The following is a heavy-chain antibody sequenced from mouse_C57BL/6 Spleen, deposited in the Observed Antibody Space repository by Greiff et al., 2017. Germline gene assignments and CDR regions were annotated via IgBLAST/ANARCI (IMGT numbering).Heavy chain of an antibody. Sequence: QVQLQQPGAELVKPGASVKVSCKASGYTFTSYWMHWVKQRPGQGLEWIGSIHPSDSDTNYNQKFKGKATLTVDKSSSTAYMQLSSLTSEDSAVYYCAMGYYSNVFDYWGQGTTLTVSS. D-gene: IGHD2-5*01. V-gene: IGHV1-74*01. CDR2: IHPSDSDT. J-gene: IGHJ2*01. CDR1: GYTFTSYW. CDR3: AMGYYSNVFDY.